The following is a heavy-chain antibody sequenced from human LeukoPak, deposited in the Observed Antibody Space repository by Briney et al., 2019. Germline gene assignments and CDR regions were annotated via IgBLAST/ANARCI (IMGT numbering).Heavy chain of an antibody. CDR3: ARDTYGSDY. D-gene: IGHD3-10*01. CDR1: GYTFSSHQ. CDR2: ITPSSGDT. J-gene: IGHJ4*02. Sequence: ASVKVSCKASGYTFSSHQMHWVRQAPGQGLEWMGKITPSSGDTTYAQKFQDRVTMTRDTSASTVYMELSSLRSEDTAVYYCARDTYGSDYWGQGTLVTVSA. V-gene: IGHV1-46*01.